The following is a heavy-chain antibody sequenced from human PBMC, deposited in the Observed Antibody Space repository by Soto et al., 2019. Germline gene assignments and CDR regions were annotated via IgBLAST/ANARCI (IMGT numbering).Heavy chain of an antibody. Sequence: EVQLVESGGGLVQPGGSRRVSCAASGFSFSNYAMNWVRQAPGKGLEWVSYISIGSGSIFYADSVKGRFTISRDDAKNSQYMQMNTLRAEAKGVYYCVGDDRCAFDSWGQGTLVTVSS. CDR3: VGDDRCAFDS. CDR2: ISIGSGSI. D-gene: IGHD3-22*01. V-gene: IGHV3-48*01. J-gene: IGHJ3*01. CDR1: GFSFSNYA.